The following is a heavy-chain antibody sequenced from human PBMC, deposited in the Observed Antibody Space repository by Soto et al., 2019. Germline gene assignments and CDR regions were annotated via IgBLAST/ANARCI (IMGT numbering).Heavy chain of an antibody. Sequence: SETLSLTCTVSGGSISIGDYYWSCIRQPPGKGLEWIGYIYYSGSTYYNPSLKSRVTISVDTSKNQFSLKLSSVTAADTAVYYCARLYDSSGYYPYWGQGTLVTVSS. V-gene: IGHV4-30-4*01. CDR2: IYYSGST. J-gene: IGHJ4*02. D-gene: IGHD3-22*01. CDR3: ARLYDSSGYYPY. CDR1: GGSISIGDYY.